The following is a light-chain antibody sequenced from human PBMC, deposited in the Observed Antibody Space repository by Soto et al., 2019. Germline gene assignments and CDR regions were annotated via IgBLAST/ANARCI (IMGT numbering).Light chain of an antibody. CDR2: SNN. V-gene: IGLV1-44*01. J-gene: IGLJ1*01. Sequence: QSVLTQPPSASGTPGQRVTISCSGSSSNIGRNTVNWYQQLPGTAPKLLIFSNNQRPSGVPDRFSGSKSGTSASLAISGLQSEDEADYYCAAWDDSLNAYVFGTGTKLTVL. CDR1: SSNIGRNT. CDR3: AAWDDSLNAYV.